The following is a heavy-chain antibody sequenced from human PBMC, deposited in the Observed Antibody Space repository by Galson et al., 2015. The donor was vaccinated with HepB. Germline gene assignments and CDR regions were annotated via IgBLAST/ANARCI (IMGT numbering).Heavy chain of an antibody. V-gene: IGHV1-69*13. CDR3: TRASGLTVTTGWFDP. CDR1: GGSLRDYA. Sequence: SVKVSCKASGGSLRDYAITWVRQAPGHGPEWMGTIVPIFGPANYAQKFQGRVTITADESTNIAYMELSSLRSEDTAVYYCTRASGLTVTTGWFDPWGQGTLVTASS. D-gene: IGHD4-17*01. CDR2: IVPIFGPA. J-gene: IGHJ5*02.